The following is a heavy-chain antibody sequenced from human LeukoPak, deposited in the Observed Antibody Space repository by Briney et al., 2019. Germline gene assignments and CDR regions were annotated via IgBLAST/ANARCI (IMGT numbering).Heavy chain of an antibody. CDR3: ASAGVGTAMVGY. J-gene: IGHJ4*02. Sequence: SVTVSCKASGGTFSSYAISWVRQAPGQGLEWMGRIIPILGIANYAQKFQGRVTITADKSTSTAYMELSSLRSEDTAVCYCASAGVGTAMVGYWGQGTLVTVSS. CDR1: GGTFSSYA. D-gene: IGHD5-18*01. V-gene: IGHV1-69*04. CDR2: IIPILGIA.